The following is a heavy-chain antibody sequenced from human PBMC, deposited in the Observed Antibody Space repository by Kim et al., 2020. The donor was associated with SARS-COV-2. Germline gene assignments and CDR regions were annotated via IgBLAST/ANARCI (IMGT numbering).Heavy chain of an antibody. Sequence: ASVKVSCKASGYTFTDFYIHWVRQAPGQGLEWMGIIDPRNSWTQYAQRLQGRLTVTRDTSTSTVYMELSSLRSDDTAVYYCARDYITAACKEDFDYWGQGTLVTISS. CDR2: IDPRNSWT. J-gene: IGHJ4*02. D-gene: IGHD6-13*01. CDR1: GYTFTDFY. V-gene: IGHV1-46*01. CDR3: ARDYITAACKEDFDY.